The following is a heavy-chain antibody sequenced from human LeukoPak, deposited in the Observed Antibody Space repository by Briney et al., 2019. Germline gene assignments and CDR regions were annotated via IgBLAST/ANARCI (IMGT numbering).Heavy chain of an antibody. J-gene: IGHJ4*02. D-gene: IGHD6-19*01. Sequence: PSETLSLTCTVSGGSISGYYWSWIRQPPGKGLEWIGYIYYSGSTNYNPSLKSRVTISLDTSKSQFSLKLSSVTAADTAVYYCARLLYSSGWYRLDYWGQGTLVTVSS. CDR1: GGSISGYY. CDR2: IYYSGST. V-gene: IGHV4-59*08. CDR3: ARLLYSSGWYRLDY.